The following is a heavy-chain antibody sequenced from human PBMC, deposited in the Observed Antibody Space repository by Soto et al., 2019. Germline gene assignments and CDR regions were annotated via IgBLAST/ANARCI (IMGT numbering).Heavy chain of an antibody. D-gene: IGHD5-12*01. CDR1: GFTFDDYA. J-gene: IGHJ3*02. Sequence: GGSLRLSCAASGFTFDDYAMHWVRQAPGKGLEWVSGISWNSGSIGYADSVKGRFTISRDNAKNSLYLQMNSLRAEDTALYYCAKTRGYSGYDAFDIWGQGTMVTVSS. CDR2: ISWNSGSI. CDR3: AKTRGYSGYDAFDI. V-gene: IGHV3-9*01.